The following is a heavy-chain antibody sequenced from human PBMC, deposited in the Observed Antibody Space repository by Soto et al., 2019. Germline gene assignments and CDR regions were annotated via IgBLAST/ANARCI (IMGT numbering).Heavy chain of an antibody. Sequence: GGSLRLSCAASGFTFSSYGMHWVRQAPGKGLEWVAVIWYDGSSKYYADSVKGRFTISRDNSKNTLYLQMNSLRAEDTAVYYCARMDTAMVTGYYFDYWGQGTLVTVSS. D-gene: IGHD5-18*01. CDR3: ARMDTAMVTGYYFDY. CDR2: IWYDGSSK. CDR1: GFTFSSYG. J-gene: IGHJ4*02. V-gene: IGHV3-33*01.